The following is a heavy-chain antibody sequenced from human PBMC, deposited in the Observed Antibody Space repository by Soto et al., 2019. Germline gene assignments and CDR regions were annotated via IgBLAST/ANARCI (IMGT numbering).Heavy chain of an antibody. CDR2: IYYSGST. J-gene: IGHJ6*02. CDR1: GGAISSGGYY. Sequence: PSETLSLTCAVSGGAISSGGYYRSWIRQHRGKGLEWIGYIYYSGSTYYNPSLKSRVTISVDTSKNQFSLKLSSVTAADTAVYYCARVRIAARYYYYGMDVWGQGTTVTVSS. CDR3: ARVRIAARYYYYGMDV. V-gene: IGHV4-31*11. D-gene: IGHD6-6*01.